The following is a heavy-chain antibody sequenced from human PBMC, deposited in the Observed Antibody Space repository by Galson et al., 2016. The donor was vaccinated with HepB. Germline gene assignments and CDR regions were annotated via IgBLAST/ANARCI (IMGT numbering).Heavy chain of an antibody. CDR3: ASVNHLGRGMNL. CDR1: GDSVSSNVAA. J-gene: IGHJ6*02. CDR2: TFYRSEWQT. V-gene: IGHV6-1*01. Sequence: CAISGDSVSSNVAAWNWFRQSPSGGLEWLGRTFYRSEWQTDYAMSVESRMTISPDTSKNQVSLHLRSVTPEDTAVYYCASVNHLGRGMNLWGQGTTVTVSS.